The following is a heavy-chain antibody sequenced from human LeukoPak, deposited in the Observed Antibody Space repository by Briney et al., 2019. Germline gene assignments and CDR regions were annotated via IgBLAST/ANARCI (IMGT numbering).Heavy chain of an antibody. CDR2: ISAYNGNT. V-gene: IGHV1-18*01. CDR3: ASYLRDATSLAY. CDR1: GSTFTSYG. Sequence: GASVNLSRKAAGSTFTSYGISWGRQAPGQGVEWMGWISAYNGNTNYAQKLQGRVTMTTDTSTSTAYMELRSLRSDDTAVYYCASYLRDATSLAYWGQGTLVTVSS. D-gene: IGHD2-15*01. J-gene: IGHJ4*02.